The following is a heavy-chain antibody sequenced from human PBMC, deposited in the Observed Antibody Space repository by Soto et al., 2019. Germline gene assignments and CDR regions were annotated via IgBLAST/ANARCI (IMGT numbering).Heavy chain of an antibody. J-gene: IGHJ4*02. CDR2: INPSGTVA. CDR1: GFTFSDYY. Sequence: QVKLVESGGGLVKPGGSLRLSCAASGFTFSDYYMSWIRQTPGKGLEWISYINPSGTVAYNADSVEGRFAISRDNTKNSLYLQINSLRAEDTAVYYCTRGHRGSYYWGQGTLVTVAS. V-gene: IGHV3-11*01. CDR3: TRGHRGSYY. D-gene: IGHD3-10*01.